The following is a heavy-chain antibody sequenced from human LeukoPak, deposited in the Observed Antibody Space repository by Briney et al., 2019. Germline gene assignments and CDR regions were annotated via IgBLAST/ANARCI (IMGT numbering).Heavy chain of an antibody. D-gene: IGHD3-16*01. Sequence: SQTLSLTCTVSGGSISSGGYYWSWIRQPPGKGLEWIGYIYHSGSTYYNPSLKSRVTISVDRSKNQFSLKLSSVTAADTAVYYCARNLLGEGNYVAYFDYWGPGTLVTVSS. CDR3: ARNLLGEGNYVAYFDY. J-gene: IGHJ4*02. CDR2: IYHSGST. CDR1: GGSISSGGYY. V-gene: IGHV4-30-2*01.